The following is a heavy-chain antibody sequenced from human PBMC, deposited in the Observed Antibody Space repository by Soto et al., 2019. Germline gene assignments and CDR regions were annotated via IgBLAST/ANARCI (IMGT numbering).Heavy chain of an antibody. J-gene: IGHJ4*02. Sequence: QVHLVQSGAEVKKPGASVKVSGKGSVYAFTTYGITWVREAPGQGLEWMGWISAHNGNTNYAQKLQGRVTVTRDPSTSTAYMELRSLRSDDTAVYYCARGRYGDYSGQGALVTVSS. D-gene: IGHD1-1*01. CDR3: ARGRYGDY. CDR1: VYAFTTYG. V-gene: IGHV1-18*01. CDR2: ISAHNGNT.